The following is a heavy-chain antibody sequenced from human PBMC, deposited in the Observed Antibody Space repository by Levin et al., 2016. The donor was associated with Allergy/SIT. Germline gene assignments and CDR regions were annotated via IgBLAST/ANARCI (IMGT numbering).Heavy chain of an antibody. CDR3: ARVDYYESSGYSRGGYYYGMDV. CDR2: IYHSGST. J-gene: IGHJ6*02. V-gene: IGHV4-4*02. D-gene: IGHD3-22*01. Sequence: VRQMPGKGLEWIGEIYHSGSTDYNPSLKSRVTISVDKSTNQFSLKLSSVTAADTAVYYCARVDYYESSGYSRGGYYYGMDVWGQGTTVTVSS.